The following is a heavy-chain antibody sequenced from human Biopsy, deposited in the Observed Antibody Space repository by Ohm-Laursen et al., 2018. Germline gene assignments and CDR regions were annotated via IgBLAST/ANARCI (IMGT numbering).Heavy chain of an antibody. D-gene: IGHD2-2*02. Sequence: SLRLSCIASGFSFDNYAMNWVRQAPGKGLEWVSTISGSGGSTYYADSVKGRFTISRDASKNTLHLLMNSLRAEDTAMYYCAKGGYCTTTSCYMDVDYWGQGTLVTVSS. CDR1: GFSFDNYA. CDR2: ISGSGGST. CDR3: AKGGYCTTTSCYMDVDY. J-gene: IGHJ4*02. V-gene: IGHV3-23*01.